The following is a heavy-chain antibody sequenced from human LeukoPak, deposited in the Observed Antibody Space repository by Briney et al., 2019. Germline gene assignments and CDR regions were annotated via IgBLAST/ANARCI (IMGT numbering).Heavy chain of an antibody. J-gene: IGHJ4*02. CDR1: GFTFNKYN. CDR3: ARVRYSSGWYFDY. Sequence: GGSLRLSCAASGFTFNKYNMNWVRQAPGKGLEWVSSISLSSNYIYYADSVKGRFIISRDNAKNSLYLQMNSLRAEDTAVYYCARVRYSSGWYFDYWGQGTLVTVSS. V-gene: IGHV3-21*01. CDR2: ISLSSNYI. D-gene: IGHD6-19*01.